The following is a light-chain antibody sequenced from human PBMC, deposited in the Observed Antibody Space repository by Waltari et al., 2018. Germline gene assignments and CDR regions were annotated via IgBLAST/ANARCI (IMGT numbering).Light chain of an antibody. J-gene: IGKJ1*01. V-gene: IGKV2D-29*01. CDR1: QSLLNIDGKTY. CDR3: MQSTQLPLA. CDR2: EVS. Sequence: EIVMTQTLLSLSVTPGQPASISCRSSQSLLNIDGKTYLYWYVQKPGQPPQLLIHEVSNRFSGVPDRLSGSGSGTDFTLKISRVEAEDVGVYYCMQSTQLPLAFGQGTKVEIK.